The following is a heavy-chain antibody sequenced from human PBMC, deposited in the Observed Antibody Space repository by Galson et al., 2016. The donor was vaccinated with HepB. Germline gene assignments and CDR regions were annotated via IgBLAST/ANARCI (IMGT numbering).Heavy chain of an antibody. Sequence: SLRLSCAASGFTVSSNYMTWVRQAPGKGLEYVSVIYSGGTTYYADSVKGRFTISRDNSKNTLFLQMNTLRAEDPAVYYCARGVYGDHGWFDYWGQGTLVTVSS. CDR2: IYSGGTT. D-gene: IGHD4-17*01. CDR3: ARGVYGDHGWFDY. CDR1: GFTVSSNY. V-gene: IGHV3-66*02. J-gene: IGHJ4*02.